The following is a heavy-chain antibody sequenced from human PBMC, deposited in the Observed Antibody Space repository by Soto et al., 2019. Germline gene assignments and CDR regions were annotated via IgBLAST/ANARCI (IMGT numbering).Heavy chain of an antibody. D-gene: IGHD2-15*01. CDR3: AKDWGAVVAAIAAY. CDR1: GFTFSSYA. CDR2: ISGSGGST. V-gene: IGHV3-23*01. J-gene: IGHJ4*02. Sequence: GGSLRLSCAASGFTFSSYAMSWVRQAPGKGLEWVSAISGSGGSTYYADSVKGRFTISRDNSKNTLYLQMNSLRAEDTAVYYCAKDWGAVVAAIAAYWGQGTLVTISS.